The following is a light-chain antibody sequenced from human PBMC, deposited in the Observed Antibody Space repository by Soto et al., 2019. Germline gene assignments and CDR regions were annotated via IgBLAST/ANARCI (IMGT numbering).Light chain of an antibody. CDR1: QSVSSSY. V-gene: IGKV3-20*01. J-gene: IGKJ1*01. CDR3: QQYGSSLWT. Sequence: EIVLTQSPGTLSLSPGERATLSCRASQSVSSSYLAWYQQKPGQAPRLLIYGASSRATGIPDRFSGSGSGTDVTLTISILEPEDFAVYYCQQYGSSLWTFGQGTKVEIK. CDR2: GAS.